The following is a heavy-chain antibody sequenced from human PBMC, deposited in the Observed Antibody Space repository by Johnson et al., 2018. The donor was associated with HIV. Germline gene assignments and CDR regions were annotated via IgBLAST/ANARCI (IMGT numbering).Heavy chain of an antibody. V-gene: IGHV3-30*03. Sequence: QVQLVESGGGVVQPGRSLRLSCAASGFTFSTYDMAWVRQAPGKGLEWVAVISKDGSNKYYADSVKGRFTISRDNSKNTLYLQMGSLRAEDMAVYYCARGQGGAIPHDAFDIWGQGTMVTVSS. CDR3: ARGQGGAIPHDAFDI. CDR2: ISKDGSNK. D-gene: IGHD3-16*01. J-gene: IGHJ3*02. CDR1: GFTFSTYD.